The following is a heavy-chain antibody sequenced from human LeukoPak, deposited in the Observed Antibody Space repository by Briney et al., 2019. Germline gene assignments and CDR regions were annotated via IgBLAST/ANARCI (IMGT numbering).Heavy chain of an antibody. D-gene: IGHD3-22*01. V-gene: IGHV2-70*04. CDR3: ARQYYSDSSGYYGVDY. CDR2: IDWDDDK. Sequence: SGPTLVNPTQTLTLTCTFSGFSLSTSGMRVSWIRQPPGKALEWLARIDWDDDKFYSTSLKTRLTISKDTSKNQVVLTMTNMDPVDTATYYCARQYYSDSSGYYGVDYWGQGTLVNVSS. J-gene: IGHJ4*02. CDR1: GFSLSTSGMR.